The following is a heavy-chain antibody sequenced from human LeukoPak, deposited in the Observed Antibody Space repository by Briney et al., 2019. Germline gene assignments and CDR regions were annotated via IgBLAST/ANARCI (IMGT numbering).Heavy chain of an antibody. CDR2: IRSDSSAI. CDR1: GFSFGDYS. Sequence: GGSLRLSCVASGFSFGDYSMTWVRQAPGKGLEWVSYIRSDSSAIYYADSVKGRFTISRDNAKKSLYLQMNSLRAEDTAVYYCASREGYYYDSSGIALGIWGQGTLVTVSS. D-gene: IGHD3-22*01. CDR3: ASREGYYYDSSGIALGI. J-gene: IGHJ4*02. V-gene: IGHV3-48*01.